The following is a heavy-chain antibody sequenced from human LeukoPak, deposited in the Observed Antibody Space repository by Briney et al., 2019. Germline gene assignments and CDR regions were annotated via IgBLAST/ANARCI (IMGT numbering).Heavy chain of an antibody. V-gene: IGHV1-69*04. CDR3: ARAVVVPAAIRDYGMDV. CDR2: IIPILGIA. J-gene: IGHJ6*02. Sequence: SVKVSCKASGGTFSSYAISWVRQAPGQGLEWMGRIIPILGIANYAQKSQGRVTITADKSTSTAYMELSSLRSEDTAVYYCARAVVVPAAIRDYGMDVWGQGTTVTVSS. CDR1: GGTFSSYA. D-gene: IGHD2-2*02.